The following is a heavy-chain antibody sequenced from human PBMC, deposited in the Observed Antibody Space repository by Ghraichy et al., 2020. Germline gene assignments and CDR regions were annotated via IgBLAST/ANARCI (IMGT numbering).Heavy chain of an antibody. CDR2: ISSSSSYI. V-gene: IGHV3-21*01. CDR1: GFTFSSYS. Sequence: GESLNISCAASGFTFSSYSMNWVRQAPGKGLEWVSSISSSSSYIYYADSVKGRFTISRDNAKNSLYLQMNSLRAEDTAVYYCAREGVTTLDYWGQGTLVTVSS. D-gene: IGHD4-17*01. J-gene: IGHJ4*02. CDR3: AREGVTTLDY.